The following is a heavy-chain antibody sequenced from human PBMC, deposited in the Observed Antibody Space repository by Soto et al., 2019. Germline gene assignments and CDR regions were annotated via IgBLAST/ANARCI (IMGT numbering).Heavy chain of an antibody. CDR1: GFTFSSYA. CDR2: ISGSGGST. D-gene: IGHD6-19*01. V-gene: IGHV3-23*01. CDR3: AKGLGLIAVAGNGYMDV. Sequence: GESLKISCAASGFTFSSYAMSWVRQAPGKGLEWVSAISGSGGSTYYADSVKGRFTISRDNSKNTLYLQMNSLRAEDTAVYYCAKGLGLIAVAGNGYMDVWGKGTTVTVSS. J-gene: IGHJ6*03.